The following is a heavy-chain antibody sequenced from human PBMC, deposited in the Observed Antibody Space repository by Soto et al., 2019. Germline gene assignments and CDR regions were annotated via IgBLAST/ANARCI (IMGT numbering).Heavy chain of an antibody. CDR1: GYTFSTYA. CDR3: ARGNVRGGCLDY. D-gene: IGHD3-10*01. V-gene: IGHV1-3*05. J-gene: IGHJ4*02. Sequence: QVQLVQSGAEERKPGASVKVSCKASGYTFSTYAMHWVRRAPGQSLEWMGWFNGGNGNIKYSQKFEGRVTITTDTAASTAYMELNMLRSEDTAVYYCARGNVRGGCLDYWGQETLVSVSS. CDR2: FNGGNGNI.